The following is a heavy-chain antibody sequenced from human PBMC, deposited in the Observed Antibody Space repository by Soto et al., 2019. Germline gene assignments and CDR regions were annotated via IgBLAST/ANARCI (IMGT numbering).Heavy chain of an antibody. J-gene: IGHJ6*02. Sequence: PGGSLRRSCAASGFTFSSYAMHWVRQAPGKGLEWVAVISYDGSNKYYADSVKGRFTISRDNSKNTRYLQMNSLRAEDTAVYYCARESRITIFGVVTYGMDVWGQGTTVTVSS. CDR3: ARESRITIFGVVTYGMDV. D-gene: IGHD3-3*01. CDR1: GFTFSSYA. V-gene: IGHV3-30-3*01. CDR2: ISYDGSNK.